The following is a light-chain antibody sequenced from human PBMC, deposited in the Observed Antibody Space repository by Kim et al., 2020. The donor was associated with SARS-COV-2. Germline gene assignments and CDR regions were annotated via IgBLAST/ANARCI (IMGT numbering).Light chain of an antibody. Sequence: SASVGDRVTITCRASQVISTYLAWFQQKPGKVPKRLIYVASSLQSGVPSRFSGSGSGTEFTLTINSLQPEDFATYYCLQHSSYPFTFGQGTKLEIK. V-gene: IGKV1-17*03. CDR1: QVISTY. CDR3: LQHSSYPFT. J-gene: IGKJ2*01. CDR2: VAS.